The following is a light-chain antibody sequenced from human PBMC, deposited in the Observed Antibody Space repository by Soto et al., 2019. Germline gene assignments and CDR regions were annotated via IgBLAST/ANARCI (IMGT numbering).Light chain of an antibody. Sequence: QSVLTQPPSVSGAPGQRVTISCTGSSSNIGAGYDVHWYQQLPGTAPKLLIYGNSNRPSGVPDRFSGSKSGTSASLAITGLQDEDEAAYYCQPYDSSLRGSVFGGGTKLTVL. V-gene: IGLV1-40*01. J-gene: IGLJ3*02. CDR2: GNS. CDR3: QPYDSSLRGSV. CDR1: SSNIGAGYD.